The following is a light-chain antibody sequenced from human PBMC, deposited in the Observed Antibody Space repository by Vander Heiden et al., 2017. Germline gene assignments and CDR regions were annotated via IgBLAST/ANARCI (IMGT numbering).Light chain of an antibody. Sequence: SYVLTQPPSVSVAPGQTARITCGGDNIEHRGVQWYQQRPGQAPVLIVYDDRDRPAGIPERFSGSNSGNTATLTISRVEAGEEADYYCQVWDYSSEGVFGTGTKVTVL. J-gene: IGLJ1*01. CDR2: DDR. CDR3: QVWDYSSEGV. V-gene: IGLV3-21*02. CDR1: NIEHRG.